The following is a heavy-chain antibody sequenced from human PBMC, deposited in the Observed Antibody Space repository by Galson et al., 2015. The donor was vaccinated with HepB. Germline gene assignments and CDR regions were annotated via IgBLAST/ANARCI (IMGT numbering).Heavy chain of an antibody. CDR3: ASSLATTLYFDY. J-gene: IGHJ4*02. CDR2: IFPDDSDT. Sequence: QSGAEVKKPGESLKISCKGSAYNFANYWIGWVRQMPGKGLEWMGIIFPDDSDTRYSPSFRGQVTISADKSINTAYLQWSRLKASDTAIYYCASSLATTLYFDYWCQGTLVTVSS. V-gene: IGHV5-51*01. CDR1: AYNFANYW. D-gene: IGHD1-1*01.